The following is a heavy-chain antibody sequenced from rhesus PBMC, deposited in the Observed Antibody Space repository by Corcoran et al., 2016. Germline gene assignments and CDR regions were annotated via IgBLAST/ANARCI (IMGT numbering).Heavy chain of an antibody. D-gene: IGHD3-28*01. Sequence: QVQLVQSGAEVKKPGASVKVSCKASGFTFGSYAITWVRQAPGKGLEWMGVIIPLVSITNDAEKFQCRGTITAETSTSTADMELSSLRSEDTAVYYCARASYYDSGYYTFDYWGQGVLVTVSS. CDR1: GFTFGSYA. CDR3: ARASYYDSGYYTFDY. CDR2: IIPLVSIT. J-gene: IGHJ4*01. V-gene: IGHV1-198*02.